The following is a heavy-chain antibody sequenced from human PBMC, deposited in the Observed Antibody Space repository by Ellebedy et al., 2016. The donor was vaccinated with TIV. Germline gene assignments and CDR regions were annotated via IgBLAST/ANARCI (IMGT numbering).Heavy chain of an antibody. V-gene: IGHV4-59*01. CDR3: AGGPLHYYDSSGGAFDI. CDR2: IYYSGST. D-gene: IGHD3-22*01. J-gene: IGHJ3*02. Sequence: MPSETLSLTCTVSGGSMSGYYWTWIRQSPGKGLEWMWYIYYSGSTNYNPSLRSRVTISVDTSKNQFSLKLNSVTAADTAVYFCAGGPLHYYDSSGGAFDIWGQGSRVTVSS. CDR1: GGSMSGYY.